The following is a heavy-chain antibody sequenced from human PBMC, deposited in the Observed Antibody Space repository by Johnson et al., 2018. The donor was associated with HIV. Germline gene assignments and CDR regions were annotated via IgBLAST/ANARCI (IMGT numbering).Heavy chain of an antibody. CDR3: ARESDILTGYPNAFDI. CDR1: GFTFNNYA. CDR2: ISYDGSKK. J-gene: IGHJ3*02. Sequence: QVQLVESGGGVVQPGGSLRLSCAASGFTFNNYAMHWVRQAPGKGLEWVAVISYDGSKKYYADSVKGRFTISRDNSKNTLYLQMKSRRAEDTAVYYCARESDILTGYPNAFDIWGQGTMVTVSS. V-gene: IGHV3-30*14. D-gene: IGHD3-9*01.